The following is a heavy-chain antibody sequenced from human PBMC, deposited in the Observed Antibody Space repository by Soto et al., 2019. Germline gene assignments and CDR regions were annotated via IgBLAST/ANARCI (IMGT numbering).Heavy chain of an antibody. J-gene: IGHJ4*02. CDR2: IYSGGST. CDR1: GFTVSSNY. CDR3: ASYDYGDFDY. V-gene: IGHV3-53*01. D-gene: IGHD4-17*01. Sequence: GGSLRLSCAASGFTVSSNYMSWVRQAPGKGLEWVSVIYSGGSTYYADSVKGRFTISRDNSKNTLYLQMNSLGAEDTAVYYCASYDYGDFDYWGQGTLVTVSS.